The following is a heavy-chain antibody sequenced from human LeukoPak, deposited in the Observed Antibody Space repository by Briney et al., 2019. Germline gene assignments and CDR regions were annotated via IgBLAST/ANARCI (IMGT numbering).Heavy chain of an antibody. J-gene: IGHJ4*02. V-gene: IGHV1-69*05. CDR2: IIPIFGTA. CDR1: GYTFTSYD. D-gene: IGHD3-10*01. CDR3: ARAGGHYYGSGSYYSYPYYFDY. Sequence: SVNVSCKASGYTFTSYDINWVRQAPGQGLEWMGGIIPIFGTANYAQKFQGRVTITTDESTTTAYMELSSLRSEDTAVYYCARAGGHYYGSGSYYSYPYYFDYWGQGTLVTVSS.